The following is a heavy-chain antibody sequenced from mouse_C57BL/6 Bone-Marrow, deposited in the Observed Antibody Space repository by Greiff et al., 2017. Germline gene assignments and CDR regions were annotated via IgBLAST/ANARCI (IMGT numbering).Heavy chain of an antibody. D-gene: IGHD1-1*01. J-gene: IGHJ4*01. CDR1: GYTFTSYW. CDR3: TQGCFITTVVAHYYAMDY. CDR2: IYPGNSDT. V-gene: IGHV1-5*01. Sequence: EVQLQQSGTVLARPGASVKMSCKTSGYTFTSYWMHWVKQRPGQGLEWIGAIYPGNSDTSYNQKFKGKAKLTAVTSASTAYMELSSLTNEDSAVYYWTQGCFITTVVAHYYAMDYWGQGTSVTVSS.